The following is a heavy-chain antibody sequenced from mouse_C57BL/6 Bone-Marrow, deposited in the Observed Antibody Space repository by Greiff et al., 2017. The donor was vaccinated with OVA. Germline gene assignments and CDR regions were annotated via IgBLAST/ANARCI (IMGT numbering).Heavy chain of an antibody. J-gene: IGHJ1*03. V-gene: IGHV2-6*03. CDR2: IWSDGST. D-gene: IGHD2-5*01. CDR1: GFSLTSYG. Sequence: VKLLESGPGLVAPSQSLSITCTVSGFSLTSYGVHWVRQPPGKGLEWLVVIWSDGSTTYNSALKSRLSISKDNSKSQVFLKMNSLQTDDTAMYYCARAYYSNYDWYFDVWGTGTTVTVSS. CDR3: ARAYYSNYDWYFDV.